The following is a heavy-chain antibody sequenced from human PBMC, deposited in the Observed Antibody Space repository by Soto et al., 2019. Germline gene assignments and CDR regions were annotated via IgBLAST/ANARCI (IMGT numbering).Heavy chain of an antibody. CDR1: GGSINSGGYY. D-gene: IGHD6-13*01. CDR3: AGGEPQSGYSRSWVFDY. Sequence: QLQLRESGPGLVKPSQTLSLTCTVSGGSINSGGYYWNWIRQHPGKGLEWIGYMYYSGSTYYNPFLRSRVIMSAATAENHFSLMLSTMPAADTAVYFCAGGEPQSGYSRSWVFDYWGQGTLVNVSS. J-gene: IGHJ4*02. CDR2: MYYSGST. V-gene: IGHV4-31*03.